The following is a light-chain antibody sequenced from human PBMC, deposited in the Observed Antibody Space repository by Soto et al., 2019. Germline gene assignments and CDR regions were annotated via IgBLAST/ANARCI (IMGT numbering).Light chain of an antibody. V-gene: IGLV2-23*02. CDR3: CSYAGGRSFVV. CDR1: SSDIGSYNL. CDR2: EVN. J-gene: IGLJ3*02. Sequence: QSVLSQPASVSGSPGQSVTISCTGTSSDIGSYNLVSWYHHHPGQAPKRVIYEVNKRPSVDSNRFSGSKSGNTASLTIAGLQPEDEGEYYCCSYAGGRSFVVFGGGTKLTVL.